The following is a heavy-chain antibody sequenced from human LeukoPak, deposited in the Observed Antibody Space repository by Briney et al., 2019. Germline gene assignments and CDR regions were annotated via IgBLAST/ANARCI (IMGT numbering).Heavy chain of an antibody. CDR2: IFYSGST. CDR1: GGSISTSNYY. V-gene: IGHV4-39*07. Sequence: SETLSLTCTVSGGSISTSNYYWGWIRQPPGKGLEWIGNIFYSGSTYYSPSLRSRVTISLDTSRNQFSLKLNSVTAADTAVYYCARDWSATDAFDIWGQGTMVTVSS. D-gene: IGHD6-25*01. J-gene: IGHJ3*02. CDR3: ARDWSATDAFDI.